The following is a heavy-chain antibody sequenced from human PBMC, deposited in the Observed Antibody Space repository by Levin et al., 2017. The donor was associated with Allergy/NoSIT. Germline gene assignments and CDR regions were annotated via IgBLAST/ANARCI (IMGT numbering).Heavy chain of an antibody. CDR1: GFTFSNYA. D-gene: IGHD3-9*01. CDR2: ISFDGDDK. J-gene: IGHJ5*02. CDR3: ARDATVILTGWIDP. V-gene: IGHV3-30*04. Sequence: GESLKISCAASGFTFSNYAMHWVRQAPGKGLEWVAIISFDGDDKYYADSVKGRFTISRDNSKNTVYLQMNSPRAEDTAVYYCARDATVILTGWIDPWGQGTLVTVSS.